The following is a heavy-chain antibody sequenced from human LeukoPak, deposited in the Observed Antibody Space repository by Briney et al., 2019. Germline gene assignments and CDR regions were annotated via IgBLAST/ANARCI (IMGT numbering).Heavy chain of an antibody. CDR2: ISISGTKT. V-gene: IGHV3-23*01. CDR3: ANEIRPNDY. J-gene: IGHJ4*02. Sequence: GGSLRLSCAASEFDFSTHAMTWVRQAPGKGLEWVSAISISGTKTYYADSVKGRFTISRDNSKSTLYLQMYSLRAEDTAVYYCANEIRPNDYWGQGTLVTVSS. CDR1: EFDFSTHA. D-gene: IGHD4-17*01.